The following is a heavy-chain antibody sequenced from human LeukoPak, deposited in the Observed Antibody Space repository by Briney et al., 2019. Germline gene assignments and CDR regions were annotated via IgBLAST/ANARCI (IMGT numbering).Heavy chain of an antibody. Sequence: SQTLSLTCTVSGGSFSSDLYYWSWIRQPAGKGLEWIGRIYSSGTTNYNPSLKSRVTISIERSKNQVSLMLNSVTAADTAVYYCAGGAYGSGSYAKWFDPWGQGTLVIVSS. D-gene: IGHD3-10*01. V-gene: IGHV4-61*02. J-gene: IGHJ5*02. CDR2: IYSSGTT. CDR3: AGGAYGSGSYAKWFDP. CDR1: GGSFSSDLYY.